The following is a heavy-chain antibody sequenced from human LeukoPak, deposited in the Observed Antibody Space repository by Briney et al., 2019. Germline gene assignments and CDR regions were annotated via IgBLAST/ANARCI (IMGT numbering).Heavy chain of an antibody. CDR2: IFYSGST. V-gene: IGHV4-39*01. CDR1: GGSISTSNYY. CDR3: ARRYCSGGSCYFDY. J-gene: IGHJ4*02. Sequence: SATLSLTCTVSGGSISTSNYYWGWIRQPPGKGLEWIGNIFYSGSTYYSPSLRSRVTISVDTSKNQFSLKLSSVTAADTAVYYCARRYCSGGSCYFDYWGQGTLVTVSS. D-gene: IGHD2-15*01.